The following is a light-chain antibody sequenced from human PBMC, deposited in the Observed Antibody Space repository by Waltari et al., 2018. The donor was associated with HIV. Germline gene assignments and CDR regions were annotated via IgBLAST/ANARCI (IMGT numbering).Light chain of an antibody. CDR1: QIVSSAY. CDR2: GAS. V-gene: IGKV3-20*01. Sequence: EIVSTQSPGTLHLSPGERANLSCRASQIVSSAYLAWYQQKPGQAPRLLIYGASTRATGVPDRFSGSGFGTDFTLTISRLEPEDFAVYYCQQYGNSPETFGQGARVEI. J-gene: IGKJ1*01. CDR3: QQYGNSPET.